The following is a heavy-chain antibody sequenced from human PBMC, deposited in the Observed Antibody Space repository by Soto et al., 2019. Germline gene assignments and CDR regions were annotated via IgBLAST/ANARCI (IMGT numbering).Heavy chain of an antibody. Sequence: GGSLRLSCAASGFTFSSYAMSWVRQAPGKGLEWVSAISGSGGSTYYADSVKGRFTISRDNSKNTLYLQMNSLRAEDTAVYYRAKAVNWNYGLDYFDYWGQGTLVTVSS. J-gene: IGHJ4*02. D-gene: IGHD1-7*01. V-gene: IGHV3-23*01. CDR3: AKAVNWNYGLDYFDY. CDR2: ISGSGGST. CDR1: GFTFSSYA.